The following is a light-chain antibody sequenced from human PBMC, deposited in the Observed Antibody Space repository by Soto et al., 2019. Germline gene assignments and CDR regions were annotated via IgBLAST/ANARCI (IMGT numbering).Light chain of an antibody. CDR1: QTISSW. CDR2: KAS. J-gene: IGKJ1*01. Sequence: DIQMTQSPSTLSGYVGDRVTITCRASQTISSWLAWYQQKPGKAPKLLIYKASTLKSGVPSRFSGSGSGTEFTLTISSLQPEDVATYYCQKYNTARWTFGQGTKVDI. CDR3: QKYNTARWT. V-gene: IGKV1-5*03.